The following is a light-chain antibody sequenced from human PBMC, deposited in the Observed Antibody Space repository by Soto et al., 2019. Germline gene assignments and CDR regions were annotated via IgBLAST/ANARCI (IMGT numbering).Light chain of an antibody. CDR2: GAS. CDR1: QRIGSN. V-gene: IGKV3-15*01. J-gene: IGKJ1*01. CDR3: QQWIRWT. Sequence: EIVMTQSPATLSASPGDTVTLSCRASQRIGSNLAWYQQKPGQAPRLLIYGASTRATGVPARFSGSGSETEFTLTISSLPSEDFALYHCQQWIRWTFGQGTRLELK.